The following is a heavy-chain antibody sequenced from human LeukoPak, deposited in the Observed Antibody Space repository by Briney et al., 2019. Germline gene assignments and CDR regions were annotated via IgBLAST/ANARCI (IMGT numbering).Heavy chain of an antibody. Sequence: SGGSLRLSCAASGFTFDDYAMHWVRQAPGKGLEWVSGISWNSGSIGYADSVKGRFTISRDNAKNSLYLQMNSLRAEDMALYYCAKSKDYSNSFDYWGQGTLVTVSS. J-gene: IGHJ4*02. CDR2: ISWNSGSI. D-gene: IGHD4-11*01. CDR1: GFTFDDYA. CDR3: AKSKDYSNSFDY. V-gene: IGHV3-9*03.